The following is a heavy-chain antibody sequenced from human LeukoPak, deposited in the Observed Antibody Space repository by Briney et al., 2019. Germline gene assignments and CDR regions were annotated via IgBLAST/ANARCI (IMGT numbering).Heavy chain of an antibody. CDR2: IYYSGST. CDR3: ARITATVTKSHYGMDV. J-gene: IGHJ6*02. Sequence: PSETLSLTCTVSGGSISSSSYYWGWIRQPPGKGLEWIGSIYYSGSTYYNPSLKSRVTISVDTSKNQFSLKLSSVTAADTAVYYCARITATVTKSHYGMDVWGQGTTVTVSS. D-gene: IGHD4-17*01. V-gene: IGHV4-39*01. CDR1: GGSISSSSYY.